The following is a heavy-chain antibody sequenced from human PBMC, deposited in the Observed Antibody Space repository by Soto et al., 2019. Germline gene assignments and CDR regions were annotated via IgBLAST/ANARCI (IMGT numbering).Heavy chain of an antibody. V-gene: IGHV2-5*02. CDR1: GFSLSTSGVG. D-gene: IGHD3-16*01. CDR2: IYWDDDK. J-gene: IGHJ4*02. CDR3: ENSGGGSYFDY. Sequence: QITLKESGPTLVKPTQTLTLTCTFSGFSLSTSGVGVGWIRQPPGKALEWLALIYWDDDKRSSPSLKSSFTTPKATSKNRLVLQMTTMNLGDPAPNSGENSGGGSYFDYWGQGTLVTVSS.